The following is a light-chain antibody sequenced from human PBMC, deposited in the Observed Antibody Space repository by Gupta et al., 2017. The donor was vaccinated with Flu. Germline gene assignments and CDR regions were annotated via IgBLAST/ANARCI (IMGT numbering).Light chain of an antibody. V-gene: IGKV3-20*01. CDR3: QQYGSAPKT. J-gene: IGKJ2*01. CDR2: GAS. Sequence: DTVLTQSPHTLSLSPGERASLSCRASESVTSASLAWYQHQPGQTPRLLIYGASSRATGIPDRFTGSGSGTEFTLTINRLEAEDFAVYYCQQYGSAPKTFGQGTRLEIK. CDR1: ESVTSAS.